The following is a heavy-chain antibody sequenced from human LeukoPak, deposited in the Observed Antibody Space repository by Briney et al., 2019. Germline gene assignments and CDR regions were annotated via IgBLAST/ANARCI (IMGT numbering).Heavy chain of an antibody. D-gene: IGHD4-17*01. CDR1: GYTFTSYG. CDR3: ARGRADVTVTTGLEIRDY. V-gene: IGHV1-18*01. Sequence: ASVKVSCKASGYTFTSYGISWVRQAPGQGLEWMGWISAYNGNTNYAQKLQGRVTMTTDTSTSTAYMELSSLRSEDTAVYYCARGRADVTVTTGLEIRDYWGQGTLVTVSS. CDR2: ISAYNGNT. J-gene: IGHJ4*02.